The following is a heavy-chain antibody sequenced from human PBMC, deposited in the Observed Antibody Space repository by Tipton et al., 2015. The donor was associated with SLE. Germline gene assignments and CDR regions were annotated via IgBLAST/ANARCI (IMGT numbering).Heavy chain of an antibody. J-gene: IGHJ6*02. CDR2: ISSSSSYI. Sequence: SLRLSCAASGFTFSSYSMNWVRQAPGKGLEWVSSISSSSSYIYYADSVKGRFTISRDNAKNSLYLQMNSLRAEDTAVYYWARDSNDFWSGPYGMDVWGQGTTVTVSS. D-gene: IGHD3-3*01. CDR1: GFTFSSYS. CDR3: ARDSNDFWSGPYGMDV. V-gene: IGHV3-21*01.